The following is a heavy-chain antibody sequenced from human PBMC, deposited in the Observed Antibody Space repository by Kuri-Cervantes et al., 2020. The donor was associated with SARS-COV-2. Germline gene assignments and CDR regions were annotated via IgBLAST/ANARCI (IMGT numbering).Heavy chain of an antibody. Sequence: GGSLRPSCEASGFRFSNYAMSWVRQAPGRGLEWVAVVYCSDARTYYADYAKGRFSISRDNSKNTVYLQMNSLRVEDPAVYYCAKVGLAQNDFWSGYYTGWGQGTLVTVSS. J-gene: IGHJ4*02. CDR1: GFRFSNYA. CDR3: AKVGLAQNDFWSGYYTG. CDR2: VYCSDART. D-gene: IGHD3-3*01. V-gene: IGHV3-23*05.